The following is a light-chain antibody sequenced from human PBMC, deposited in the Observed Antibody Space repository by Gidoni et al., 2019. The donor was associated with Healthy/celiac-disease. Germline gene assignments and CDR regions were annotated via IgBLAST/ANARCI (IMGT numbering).Light chain of an antibody. Sequence: DIPMTHPPSSVSAAVGERGTTTSRAGRGSSSWLAWYQQKPGKAPKPLIYAASSLQSGGPSRFSGSGSGTDLTITISSLQPEDFATYYCKQANSCPLTFGGGTKVEIK. CDR2: AAS. CDR1: RGSSSW. J-gene: IGKJ4*01. V-gene: IGKV1-12*01. CDR3: KQANSCPLT.